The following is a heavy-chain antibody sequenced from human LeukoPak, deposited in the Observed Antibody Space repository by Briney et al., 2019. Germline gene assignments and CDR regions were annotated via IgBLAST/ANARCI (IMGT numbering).Heavy chain of an antibody. CDR3: ASSSWPLFYGMDV. Sequence: SETLSLTCAVYGGSFSGYYWSWIRQPPGKGLEWIGEINHSGSTNYNPSLKSRVTISVDTSKNQFSLKLSSVTAADTAVYYCASSSWPLFYGMDVWGQGTTVTVSS. CDR1: GGSFSGYY. CDR2: INHSGST. J-gene: IGHJ6*02. D-gene: IGHD6-13*01. V-gene: IGHV4-34*01.